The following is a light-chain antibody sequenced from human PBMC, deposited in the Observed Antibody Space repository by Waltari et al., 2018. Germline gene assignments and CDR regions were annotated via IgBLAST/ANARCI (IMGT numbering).Light chain of an antibody. J-gene: IGKJ1*01. CDR1: SLLHSYWNIY. CDR2: KVS. V-gene: IGKV2-30*02. Sequence: SLLHSYWNIYVHWFQQRPGQSPRRLIYKVSNRDSGVPDKFSGSGSGTDFTLKISRVEAEDVGVYYCMQSTHWPPWTFGQGTRVEIQ. CDR3: MQSTHWPPWT.